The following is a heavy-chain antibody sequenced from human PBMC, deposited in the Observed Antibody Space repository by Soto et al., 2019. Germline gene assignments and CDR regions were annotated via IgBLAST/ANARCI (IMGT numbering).Heavy chain of an antibody. D-gene: IGHD4-4*01. V-gene: IGHV4-30-4*01. CDR1: GGSISSGDFY. CDR3: ARADDFSGRFDY. J-gene: IGHJ4*02. Sequence: PSETLSLTCTVSGGSISSGDFYWSWIRQPPGKGLELIGNIYYSGSTYYNPSVRSRAIMSVDTSQNQFSLKLSSLTAADTAVYFCARADDFSGRFDYWGQGALVTVSS. CDR2: IYYSGST.